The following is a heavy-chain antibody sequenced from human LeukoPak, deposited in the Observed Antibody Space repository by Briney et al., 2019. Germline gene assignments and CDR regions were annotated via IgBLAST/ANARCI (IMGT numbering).Heavy chain of an antibody. CDR3: ARGVYIAAAQSDY. CDR1: AGSISSHY. CDR2: FYYSGTT. D-gene: IGHD6-13*01. V-gene: IGHV4-59*11. J-gene: IGHJ4*02. Sequence: SETLSLTGSVSAGSISSHYWSWIRQPPGKGLWWMGYFYYSGTTNYNPSLKSRVTMSVDTSRNRFSRKLTSLTAADPAVYYCARGVYIAAAQSDYWGQGTLVTVSS.